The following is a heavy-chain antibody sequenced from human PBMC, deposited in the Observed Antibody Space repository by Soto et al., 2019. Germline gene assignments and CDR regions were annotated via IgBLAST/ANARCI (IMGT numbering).Heavy chain of an antibody. CDR3: ARGEYQPLGGSGSFPLDYGMEI. CDR1: GGTFSSYA. CDR2: IIPIFGTA. J-gene: IGHJ6*02. Sequence: SLKVSCKASGGTFSSYAISWVRQAPGQGLEWMGGIIPIFGTANYAQKFQGRVTITADESTSTAYMELSSLRSEDTAVYCCARGEYQPLGGSGSFPLDYGMEICGQGSTVTVPS. D-gene: IGHD3-10*01. V-gene: IGHV1-69*13.